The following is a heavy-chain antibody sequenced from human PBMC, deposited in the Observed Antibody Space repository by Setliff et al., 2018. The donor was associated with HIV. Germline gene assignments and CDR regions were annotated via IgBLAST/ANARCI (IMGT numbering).Heavy chain of an antibody. Sequence: PSETLSLTCSVSGGSISSGRYYWSWIRQPAGKGPEWIGRIYTSGNTNYNPFLKSRVTISVDTSKNQFSLKLNSVTAADTAVYYCARGARRYNDGYWFYHGMDVWGQGTTVTVSS. CDR3: ARGARRYNDGYWFYHGMDV. V-gene: IGHV4-61*02. CDR2: IYTSGNT. J-gene: IGHJ6*02. CDR1: GGSISSGRYY. D-gene: IGHD5-18*01.